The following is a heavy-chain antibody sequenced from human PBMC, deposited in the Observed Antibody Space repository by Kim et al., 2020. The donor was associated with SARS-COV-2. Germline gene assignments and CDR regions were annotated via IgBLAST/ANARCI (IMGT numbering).Heavy chain of an antibody. CDR2: IYYSGNT. J-gene: IGHJ3*02. D-gene: IGHD6-6*01. Sequence: SETLSLTCTVSGGSISSSNYYWGWIRQPPGKGLEWIGYIYYSGNTYYNPSLKSRVTVSVDTSKNQFSLKLSSVTAADTAVYYCARTIAGRPEAFDIWGQGSILAVSS. CDR3: ARTIAGRPEAFDI. CDR1: GGSISSSNYY. V-gene: IGHV4-39*01.